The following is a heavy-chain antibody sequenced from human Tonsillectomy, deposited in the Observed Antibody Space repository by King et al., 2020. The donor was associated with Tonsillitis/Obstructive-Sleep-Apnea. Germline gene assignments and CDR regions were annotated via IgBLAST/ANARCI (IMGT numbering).Heavy chain of an antibody. Sequence: QLVQSGAEVKKPGASVKVSCKASGYTFTSYGISWVRQAPGQGLEWMGWISAYNGNTNYAQKLQGRVTMTTDTSTSTAYMELRSLRSDDTAVYYCARVRHRQYGSGGRCYYDYWGQGTLVTVSS. D-gene: IGHD2-15*01. CDR3: ARVRHRQYGSGGRCYYDY. V-gene: IGHV1-18*01. J-gene: IGHJ4*02. CDR2: ISAYNGNT. CDR1: GYTFTSYG.